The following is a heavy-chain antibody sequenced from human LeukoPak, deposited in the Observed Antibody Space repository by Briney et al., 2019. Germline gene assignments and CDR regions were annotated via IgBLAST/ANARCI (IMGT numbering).Heavy chain of an antibody. CDR1: GDSISSFY. V-gene: IGHV4-59*01. J-gene: IGHJ3*01. CDR2: IYYSGHT. CDR3: ARWYFYDSSNLKQAFDL. Sequence: SETLSLTCTVSGDSISSFYWSWIRQPPGKGLEWIGYIYYSGHTIYNPSLKSRVTISVDTSKTQFSLKLSSVTAADTAVYYCARWYFYDSSNLKQAFDLWGQGTMVTVSS. D-gene: IGHD3-22*01.